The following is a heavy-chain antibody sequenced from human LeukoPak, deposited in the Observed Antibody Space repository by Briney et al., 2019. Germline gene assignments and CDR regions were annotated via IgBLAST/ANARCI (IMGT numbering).Heavy chain of an antibody. D-gene: IGHD6-13*01. V-gene: IGHV4-34*01. CDR3: ARRVSSWYVDY. J-gene: IGHJ4*02. CDR2: INHSGST. Sequence: PSETLSLTCAVYGGSFSGYYWSWIRQPPGKGLEWIGEINHSGSTNYNPSLKSRVTISVDTSKNQFSLKLSSVTAADTAVYYCARRVSSWYVDYWGQGTLVTVSS. CDR1: GGSFSGYY.